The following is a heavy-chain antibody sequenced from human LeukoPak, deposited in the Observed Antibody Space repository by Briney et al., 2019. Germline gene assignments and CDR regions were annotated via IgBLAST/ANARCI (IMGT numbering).Heavy chain of an antibody. CDR1: GYTFTSYG. J-gene: IGHJ4*02. CDR2: IGAYNGNT. CDR3: AREDSSSWYGTVAFDY. Sequence: ASVKVSCKASGYTFTSYGISWVRQAPGQGLEWMGWIGAYNGNTNYAQKLQGRVTMTTDTSTSTAYMELRSLRSDDTAVYYCAREDSSSWYGTVAFDYWGQGTLVTVSS. V-gene: IGHV1-18*01. D-gene: IGHD6-13*01.